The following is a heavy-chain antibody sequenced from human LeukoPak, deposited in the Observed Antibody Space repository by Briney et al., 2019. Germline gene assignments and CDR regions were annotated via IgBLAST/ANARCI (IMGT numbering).Heavy chain of an antibody. V-gene: IGHV1-46*01. CDR2: INPSGGST. Sequence: ASVKVSCKASGYTFTSYYMHWVRQAPGQGLEWMGIINPSGGSTSYAQKFQGRVTMTRDMSTSTVYMELSSLRSEDTAVYYCARGARGPYYYDSSLEYWGQGTLVTVSS. D-gene: IGHD3-22*01. J-gene: IGHJ4*02. CDR3: ARGARGPYYYDSSLEY. CDR1: GYTFTSYY.